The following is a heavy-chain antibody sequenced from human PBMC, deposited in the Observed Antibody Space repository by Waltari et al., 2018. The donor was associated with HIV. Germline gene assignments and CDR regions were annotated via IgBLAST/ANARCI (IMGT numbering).Heavy chain of an antibody. CDR2: IYWNDDK. J-gene: IGHJ6*02. V-gene: IGHV2-5*01. D-gene: IGHD2-15*01. Sequence: QITFKESGTTLVKPTQTLTLTDTFTGISRITSGVGVGWIRQPPEKAMEWHALIYWNDDKRYSPSLKSRLTITKDTSKNQVVLTMTNMDPVDTATYYCAHSPSGDCSGGICYQYYYYGMDVWGQGTTVTVSS. CDR1: GISRITSGVG. CDR3: AHSPSGDCSGGICYQYYYYGMDV.